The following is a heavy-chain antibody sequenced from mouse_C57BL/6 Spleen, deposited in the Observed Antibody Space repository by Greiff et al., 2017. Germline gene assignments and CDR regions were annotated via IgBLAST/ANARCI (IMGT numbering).Heavy chain of an antibody. D-gene: IGHD2-5*01. CDR2: IYPGSGNT. Sequence: QVQLKQSGAELVRPGASVKLSCKASGYTFTDYYINWVKQRPGQGLEWIARIYPGSGNTYYNEKFKGKATLTADKSSSTAYMQLSSLTSEDSAVYFCARGYSNYVDYYAMDYGGQGTSVTVSS. CDR1: GYTFTDYY. CDR3: ARGYSNYVDYYAMDY. J-gene: IGHJ4*01. V-gene: IGHV1-76*01.